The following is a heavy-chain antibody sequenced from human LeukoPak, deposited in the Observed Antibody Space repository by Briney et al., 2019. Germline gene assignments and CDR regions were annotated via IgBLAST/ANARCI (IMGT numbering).Heavy chain of an antibody. V-gene: IGHV3-30*02. CDR3: AKARTRGYSYGSFDY. CDR1: GFTFSYYA. D-gene: IGHD5-18*01. Sequence: GGSLRLSCAASGFTFSYYAIHWVRQAPGKGLEWVAFIRYDGTNKNYADSVKGRFTISRDNSKNTLYLQMNSLRAEDTAVYYCAKARTRGYSYGSFDYWGQGNLVTVSS. J-gene: IGHJ4*02. CDR2: IRYDGTNK.